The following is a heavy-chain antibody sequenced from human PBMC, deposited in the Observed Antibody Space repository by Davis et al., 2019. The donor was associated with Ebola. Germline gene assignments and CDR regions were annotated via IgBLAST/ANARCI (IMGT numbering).Heavy chain of an antibody. Sequence: SVKVSCKASGGTFSSYAITWVRQAPGQGLEWMGGIIPIFGTANYAQKFQGRVTITADESTSTAYMELSSLRSEDTAVYYCATGGGLRYFDWLDYWGQGTLVTVSS. CDR1: GGTFSSYA. V-gene: IGHV1-69*13. D-gene: IGHD3-9*01. CDR2: IIPIFGTA. CDR3: ATGGGLRYFDWLDY. J-gene: IGHJ4*02.